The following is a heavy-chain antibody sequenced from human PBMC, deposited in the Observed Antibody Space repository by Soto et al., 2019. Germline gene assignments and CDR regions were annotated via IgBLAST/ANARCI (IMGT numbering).Heavy chain of an antibody. J-gene: IGHJ4*02. CDR2: ISGSGGST. CDR3: AKDHLRMTTVTPDFDY. CDR1: GFTFSSYA. V-gene: IGHV3-23*01. D-gene: IGHD4-17*01. Sequence: PGGSLRVSCAASGFTFSSYAMSWVRQAPGKGLEWVSAISGSGGSTYYADSVKGRFTISRDNSKNTLYLQMNSLRAEDTAVYYCAKDHLRMTTVTPDFDYWGQGTLVTVSS.